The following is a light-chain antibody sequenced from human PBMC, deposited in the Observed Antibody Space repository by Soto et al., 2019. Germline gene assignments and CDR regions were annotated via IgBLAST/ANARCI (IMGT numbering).Light chain of an antibody. CDR2: EVN. V-gene: IGLV2-23*02. CDR1: SSDVGSYNL. Sequence: QSALTQPASVSGSPGQSITISCTGASSDVGSYNLVSWYQQHPGKAPELMIYEVNKRPSGVSNRFSGSKSGNTASLTISGLQAEDEADYYCCSYAGNMVVFGGGTKLTVL. J-gene: IGLJ2*01. CDR3: CSYAGNMVV.